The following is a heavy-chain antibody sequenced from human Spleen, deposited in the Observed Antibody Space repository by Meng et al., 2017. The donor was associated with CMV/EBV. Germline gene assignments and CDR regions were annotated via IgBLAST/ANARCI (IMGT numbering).Heavy chain of an antibody. J-gene: IGHJ2*01. V-gene: IGHV3-53*01. D-gene: IGHD6-25*01. CDR2: IYSGGST. Sequence: LSCAASGFTVSSNYMSWVRQAPGKGLEWVSVIYSGGSTYYADSVKGRFTISRDNPKNTLFLQMNSLRAEDTAVYYCANLGSYWYFDLWGRGTLVTVSS. CDR1: GFTVSSNY. CDR3: ANLGSYWYFDL.